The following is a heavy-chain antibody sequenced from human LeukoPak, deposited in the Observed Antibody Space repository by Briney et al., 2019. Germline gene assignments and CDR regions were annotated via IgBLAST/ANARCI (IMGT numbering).Heavy chain of an antibody. CDR2: IYYSGST. Sequence: SETLSLTCTVSGGSISSYYWSWIRQPPGQGLEPIGYIYYSGSTNYNPSLKSRVTISVDTSKNQFSLKLSSVTAADTAVYYCARRGYCSGGSCYSGQYNWFDPWGQGTLVTVSS. J-gene: IGHJ5*02. CDR3: ARRGYCSGGSCYSGQYNWFDP. D-gene: IGHD2-15*01. CDR1: GGSISSYY. V-gene: IGHV4-59*08.